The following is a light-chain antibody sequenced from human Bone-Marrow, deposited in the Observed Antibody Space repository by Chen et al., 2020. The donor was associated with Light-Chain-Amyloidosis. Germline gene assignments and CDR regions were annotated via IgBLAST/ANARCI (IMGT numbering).Light chain of an antibody. V-gene: IGLV3-25*03. CDR2: RDT. CDR1: DLPTKY. J-gene: IGLJ2*01. Sequence: SYDLTQPPSLSVSPGQTARITCYGDDLPTKYAYWYQHKPGQAPELVIHRDTERPSGISDRFSGSSSWTTATVTISGGQAEDEADYHCQSADSNGTYEVLLDGGTKLT. CDR3: QSADSNGTYEVL.